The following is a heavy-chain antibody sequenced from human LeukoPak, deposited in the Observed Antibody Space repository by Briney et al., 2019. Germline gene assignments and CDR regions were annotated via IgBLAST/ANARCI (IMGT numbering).Heavy chain of an antibody. Sequence: GGSLRLSCAASGFSFSSYWMSWVRQAPGKGLEWVGRIKPKTDGETTEYAAPVKGRFSISRDDSKNMLYLQMNSLKTEDTAVYYCITPLPYSAQGGQGTLVTVSS. J-gene: IGHJ4*02. D-gene: IGHD2-21*01. V-gene: IGHV3-15*01. CDR1: GFSFSSYW. CDR2: IKPKTDGETT. CDR3: ITPLPYSAQ.